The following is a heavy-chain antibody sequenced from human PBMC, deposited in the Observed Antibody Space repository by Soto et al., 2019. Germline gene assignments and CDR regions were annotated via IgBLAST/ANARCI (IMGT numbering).Heavy chain of an antibody. CDR1: GIVFSDY. V-gene: IGHV3-11*01. D-gene: IGHD3-16*01. CDR2: ISGSGRTI. J-gene: IGHJ5*02. Sequence: QVQLVESGGGLVKPGGSLRLSCAASGIVFSDYMSWVRQAPGKGLEWLSYISGSGRTIYSADSVKGRFTISRDNATNSLYLQMNNVRTEDTAVYYCARLPFTWGWFDPWGQGTLVTVSS. CDR3: ARLPFTWGWFDP.